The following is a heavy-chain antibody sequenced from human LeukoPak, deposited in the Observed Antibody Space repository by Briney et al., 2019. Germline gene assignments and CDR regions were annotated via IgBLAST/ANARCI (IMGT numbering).Heavy chain of an antibody. V-gene: IGHV1-8*01. J-gene: IGHJ4*02. CDR3: ARVPRDYSRLGY. CDR1: GYTFTSYD. D-gene: IGHD3-16*01. Sequence: GASVKVSCKASGYTFTSYDINWVRQAPGQGLEWMGWMNPNSGNTGYAQKFQGRVTMTRNTSISTAYMELSSLRSEGTAVYYCARVPRDYSRLGYWGQGTLVTVSS. CDR2: MNPNSGNT.